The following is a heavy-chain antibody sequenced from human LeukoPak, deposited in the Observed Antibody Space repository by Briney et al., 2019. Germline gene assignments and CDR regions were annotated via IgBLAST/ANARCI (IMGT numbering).Heavy chain of an antibody. D-gene: IGHD5-24*01. J-gene: IGHJ4*02. CDR2: IYTSGST. Sequence: PSETLSLTCTVSGGSISSYYWSWIRQPAGKGLEWIGRIYTSGSTNYNPSLKSRVTMSVDTSKNQFSLKLSSVTAADTAVYYCARGRDGHNYEYYFDYWGQGTLVTVSS. V-gene: IGHV4-4*07. CDR3: ARGRDGHNYEYYFDY. CDR1: GGSISSYY.